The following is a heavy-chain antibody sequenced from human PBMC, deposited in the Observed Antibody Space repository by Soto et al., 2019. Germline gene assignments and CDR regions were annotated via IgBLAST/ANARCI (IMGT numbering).Heavy chain of an antibody. V-gene: IGHV3-23*01. CDR3: ANLSWAWGCYDY. J-gene: IGHJ4*02. D-gene: IGHD2-15*01. CDR2: ISGSGGST. Sequence: GGSLRLSCAASGFTFSSYAMSWVRQAPGKGLEWVSAISGSGGSTYYADSVKGRFTISRDNSKNTLYLQMNSLRAEDTAVYYCANLSWAWGCYDYWGQGTLVTVSS. CDR1: GFTFSSYA.